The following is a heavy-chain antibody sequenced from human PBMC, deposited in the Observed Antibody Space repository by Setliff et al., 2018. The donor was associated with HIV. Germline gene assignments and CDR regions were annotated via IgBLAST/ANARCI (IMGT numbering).Heavy chain of an antibody. D-gene: IGHD4-17*01. Sequence: PGGSLRLSCAASGFTFSNFWMHWVRQAPGKGLEWVASVSPDGSQMYHVDSVRGRFTISRDNAQNSLYLQMNSLKAEDTAVYYCARGFGDLVSWGQGTLVTVSS. CDR2: VSPDGSQM. CDR1: GFTFSNFW. CDR3: ARGFGDLVS. V-gene: IGHV3-7*01. J-gene: IGHJ4*02.